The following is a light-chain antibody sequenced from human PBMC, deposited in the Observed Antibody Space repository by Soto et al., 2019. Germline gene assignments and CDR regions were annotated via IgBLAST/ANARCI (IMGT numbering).Light chain of an antibody. J-gene: IGKJ5*01. Sequence: EIVLTQSRATLSLSPGERATLSCRASQSVSSYLAWYKQKPGQAPRLLIYDVSIRATGVPARFSGTGSETDFTLTISGLQSEDSAVYFCQQYNNWPFSFGQGTRLEIK. V-gene: IGKV3-11*01. CDR2: DVS. CDR3: QQYNNWPFS. CDR1: QSVSSY.